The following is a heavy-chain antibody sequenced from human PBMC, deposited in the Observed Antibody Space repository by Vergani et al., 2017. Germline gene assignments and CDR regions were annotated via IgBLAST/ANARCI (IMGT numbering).Heavy chain of an antibody. CDR3: AREIIAAAGPGGGYYYYMDV. V-gene: IGHV3-9*01. CDR2: ISWNSGSI. CDR1: GFTFDDYA. J-gene: IGHJ6*03. Sequence: EVQLVESGGGLVQPGRSLRLSCAASGFTFDDYAMHWVRQAPGKGLEWVSGISWNSGSIGYADSVKGRFTISRDNAKNSLYLQMNSLRAEDTAVYYCAREIIAAAGPGGGYYYYMDVWGKGTTVTVSS. D-gene: IGHD6-13*01.